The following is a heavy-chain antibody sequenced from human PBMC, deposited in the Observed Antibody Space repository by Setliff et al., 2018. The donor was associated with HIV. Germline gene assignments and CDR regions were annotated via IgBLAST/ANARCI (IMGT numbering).Heavy chain of an antibody. V-gene: IGHV1-8*02. J-gene: IGHJ6*02. CDR1: GYTFTNYA. D-gene: IGHD5-18*01. Sequence: GASVKVSCKASGYTFTNYALHWVRQAPGQSLEWMGWMNPDSGNTGYAQKFQGRVTMTRNTSISTAYMELSSLRSEDTAVYYCAREGTLTIAMAIGNYYYYGMDVWGQGTTVTVSS. CDR3: AREGTLTIAMAIGNYYYYGMDV. CDR2: MNPDSGNT.